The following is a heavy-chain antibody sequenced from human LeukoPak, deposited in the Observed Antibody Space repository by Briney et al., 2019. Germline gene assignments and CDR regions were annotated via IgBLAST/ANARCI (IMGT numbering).Heavy chain of an antibody. J-gene: IGHJ4*02. CDR2: FYYRGST. V-gene: IGHV4-59*01. CDR3: ARIAPLATEYYFDY. CDR1: GDSISSYF. D-gene: IGHD6-13*01. Sequence: SETLSLTCTVSGDSISSYFWSWIRQPPGKGLEWIAYFYYRGSTNYNPSLRSRVTISVDTPKNQFSLNLSSVTVADTAVYYCARIAPLATEYYFDYWGQGTLVTVSS.